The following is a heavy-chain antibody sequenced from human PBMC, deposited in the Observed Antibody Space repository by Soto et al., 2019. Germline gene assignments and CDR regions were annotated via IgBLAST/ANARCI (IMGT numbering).Heavy chain of an antibody. CDR3: ARDYDFWRGRMDV. CDR2: IYFSGST. V-gene: IGHV4-59*01. Sequence: PSETLSLTCTVSGGSISRYYLSWIRQPPGKGLEWIGHIYFSGSTNYNPSLKSRGTISVDTSKNQFSLKLTSVTAADTAVYYCARDYDFWRGRMDVWGQGTTVTVSS. D-gene: IGHD3-3*01. CDR1: GGSISRYY. J-gene: IGHJ6*02.